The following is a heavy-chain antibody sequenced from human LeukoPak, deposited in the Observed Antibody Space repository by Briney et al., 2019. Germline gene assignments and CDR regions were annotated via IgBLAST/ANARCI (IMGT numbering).Heavy chain of an antibody. J-gene: IGHJ4*02. CDR2: ISAYNGNT. CDR1: GYTFTSYG. D-gene: IGHD3-22*01. Sequence: ASVKVSCKASGYTFTSYGISWVRQAPGQGLEWMGWISAYNGNTNYAQKLQGRVTMTTDTSTSTAYMELRSLRSDDTAVYYCAREGAEVRYDSSGYFSYFDYWGQGTLVAVSS. CDR3: AREGAEVRYDSSGYFSYFDY. V-gene: IGHV1-18*01.